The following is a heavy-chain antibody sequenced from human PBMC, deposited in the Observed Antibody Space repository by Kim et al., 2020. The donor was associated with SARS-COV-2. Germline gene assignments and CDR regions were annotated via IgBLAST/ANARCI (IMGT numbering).Heavy chain of an antibody. CDR2: VTHGGST. J-gene: IGHJ4*02. CDR3: ARALDSTGFYH. D-gene: IGHD3-22*01. CDR1: GGSLIGYY. V-gene: IGHV4-34*01. Sequence: SETLSLTCSVSGGSLIGYYWAWIRQTPGKGLEWIGEVTHGGSTNYSLSLKDRVSISVDMSKRQFSLNLASVTAADTAVYFCARALDSTGFYHCGQVTLVT.